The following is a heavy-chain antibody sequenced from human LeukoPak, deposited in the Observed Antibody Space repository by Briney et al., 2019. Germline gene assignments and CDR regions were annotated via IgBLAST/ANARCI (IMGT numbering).Heavy chain of an antibody. Sequence: GASVKVSCKASGYTFTGYYIHWVRQAPGQGLEWMGSIIPNSGDTNYAQKFQGRVTMTRDMSLSTAYMELSRLRSDATAVFYCARGPLYFDYWGQGTLVTVSS. CDR3: ARGPLYFDY. CDR2: IIPNSGDT. V-gene: IGHV1-2*02. J-gene: IGHJ4*02. CDR1: GYTFTGYY.